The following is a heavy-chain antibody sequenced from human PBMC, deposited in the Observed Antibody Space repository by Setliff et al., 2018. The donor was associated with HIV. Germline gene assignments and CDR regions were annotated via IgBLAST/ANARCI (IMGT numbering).Heavy chain of an antibody. CDR1: GGSVNDGGHS. Sequence: SETLSLTCAVSGGSVNDGGHSWNWIRQAPGKGPEWIGYISYTGTTYYNPSLKSRVTISVDTSKNQFSLKLSSVTAADTAVYYCARVARADTAWGKGTTVTVSS. CDR3: ARVARADTA. V-gene: IGHV4-61*08. D-gene: IGHD5-18*01. J-gene: IGHJ6*04. CDR2: ISYTGTT.